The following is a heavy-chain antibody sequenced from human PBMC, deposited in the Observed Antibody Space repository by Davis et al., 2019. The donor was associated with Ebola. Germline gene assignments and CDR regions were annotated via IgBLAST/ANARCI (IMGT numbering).Heavy chain of an antibody. CDR2: IGTAGDT. D-gene: IGHD3-3*02. Sequence: GESLKISCAASGFTFSSYDMHWVRQAPGKGLEWFSAIGTAGDTYYPGSVKGRFTISRENAKNSLYLQMNSLRAEDTAVYYCARTIFGSSSFDYWGQGTLVTVSS. CDR3: ARTIFGSSSFDY. V-gene: IGHV3-13*01. J-gene: IGHJ4*02. CDR1: GFTFSSYD.